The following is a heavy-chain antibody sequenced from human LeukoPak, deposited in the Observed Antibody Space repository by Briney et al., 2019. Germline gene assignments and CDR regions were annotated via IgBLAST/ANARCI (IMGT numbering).Heavy chain of an antibody. CDR2: INPDGSTI. D-gene: IGHD1-7*01. CDR1: AFTFSNYW. CDR3: ATARNYRFDY. V-gene: IGHV3-74*01. J-gene: IGHJ4*02. Sequence: GGSLRLSCAASAFTFSNYWVHWVSQAPGQGLVWVSRINPDGSTINYADSVKGRFTISRDNAKNTLYLQMNSRRAEDTAVYYCATARNYRFDYWGQGTLVTVSS.